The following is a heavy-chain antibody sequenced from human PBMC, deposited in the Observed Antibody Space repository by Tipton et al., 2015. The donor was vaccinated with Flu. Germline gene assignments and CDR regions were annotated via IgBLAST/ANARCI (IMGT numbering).Heavy chain of an antibody. J-gene: IGHJ4*02. Sequence: EVQLVQSGAEVKEPGESLKISCKASTTDYWIGWVRQLSGKGLEWMGIIFPINSETRYSPSLEGQVTMSVDKSISTAYLQWSSLRASDTAMYYCATQGNGALDYWGQGTLVTVSS. CDR1: TTDYW. CDR3: ATQGNGALDY. CDR2: IFPINSET. V-gene: IGHV5-51*01. D-gene: IGHD4-17*01.